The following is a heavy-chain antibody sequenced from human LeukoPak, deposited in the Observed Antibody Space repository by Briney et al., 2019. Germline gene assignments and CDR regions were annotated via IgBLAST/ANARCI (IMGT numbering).Heavy chain of an antibody. CDR2: ISYDGSNK. D-gene: IGHD3-22*01. Sequence: GGSLRLSCAASGFTVSSYAMHWVRQAPGKGLEWVAVISYDGSNKYYADPVKGRFTISRDNSKNTLYLQMNSLRAEDTAVYYCARGDGYYYDSSGYYFDYWGQGTLVTVSS. CDR1: GFTVSSYA. J-gene: IGHJ4*02. CDR3: ARGDGYYYDSSGYYFDY. V-gene: IGHV3-30-3*01.